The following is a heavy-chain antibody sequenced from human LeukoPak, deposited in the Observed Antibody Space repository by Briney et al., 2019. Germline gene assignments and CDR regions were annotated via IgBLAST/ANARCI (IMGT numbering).Heavy chain of an antibody. Sequence: PSETLSLTCAVYGGSFSGYYWSWIRQPPGKGLEWIGEINHSGSTNYNPSLKSRVTMSVDTSKNQFSLKLSSVTAADTAVYYCARDTYYYGSGSYYSFDYWGQGTLVTVSS. D-gene: IGHD3-10*01. V-gene: IGHV4-34*01. J-gene: IGHJ4*02. CDR1: GGSFSGYY. CDR3: ARDTYYYGSGSYYSFDY. CDR2: INHSGST.